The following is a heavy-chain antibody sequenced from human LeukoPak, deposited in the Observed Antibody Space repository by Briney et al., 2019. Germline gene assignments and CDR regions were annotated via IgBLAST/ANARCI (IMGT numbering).Heavy chain of an antibody. V-gene: IGHV1-8*01. CDR3: ARGYRITIFGVVMYNWFDP. J-gene: IGHJ5*02. CDR1: GYTFTSYD. D-gene: IGHD3-3*01. Sequence: GASVKVSCKASGYTFTSYDINWVRQATGQGLEWMGWMNPNSGNTGYAQKFQGRVTMTRNTSISTAYMELSSLRSEDTAVYYCARGYRITIFGVVMYNWFDPWGQGTLVTVSS. CDR2: MNPNSGNT.